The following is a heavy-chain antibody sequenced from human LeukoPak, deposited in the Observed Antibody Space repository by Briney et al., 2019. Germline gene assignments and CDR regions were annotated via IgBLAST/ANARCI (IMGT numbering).Heavy chain of an antibody. V-gene: IGHV4-4*02. Sequence: PSETLSLTCAVSAGSISSSNWWNWVRQPPGKGLEWIGEIHHSGSTHYNPSLKSRVTISVDKPKNQFSLRLSSVTAADTAVYYCANRGSGWHFDYWGQGTLVTVSS. J-gene: IGHJ4*02. CDR2: IHHSGST. CDR3: ANRGSGWHFDY. D-gene: IGHD6-19*01. CDR1: AGSISSSNW.